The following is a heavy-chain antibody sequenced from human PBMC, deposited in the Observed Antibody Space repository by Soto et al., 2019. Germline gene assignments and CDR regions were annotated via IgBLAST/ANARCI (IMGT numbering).Heavy chain of an antibody. V-gene: IGHV1-69*13. Sequence: SSVKVSCKACAGTFSSYAISWVLQAPGQGVEWMGGIIPIFGTANYAQKFQGRVTITADESTSTAYMELSSLRSEDTAVYYCARPSYYDFWSGYSIYGMDVWGQGTTVTVSS. CDR2: IIPIFGTA. D-gene: IGHD3-3*01. CDR1: AGTFSSYA. CDR3: ARPSYYDFWSGYSIYGMDV. J-gene: IGHJ6*02.